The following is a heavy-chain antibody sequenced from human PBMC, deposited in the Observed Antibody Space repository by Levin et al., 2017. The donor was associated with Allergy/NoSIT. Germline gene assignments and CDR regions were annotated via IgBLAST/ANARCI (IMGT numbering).Heavy chain of an antibody. J-gene: IGHJ4*02. V-gene: IGHV3-49*04. CDR3: TRGNPNYYDSSGYHDY. Sequence: GGSLRLSCTASGFTFGDYAMSWVRQAPGKGLEWVGFIRSKAYGGTTEYAASVKGRFTISRDDSKSIAYLQMNSLKTEDTAVYYCTRGNPNYYDSSGYHDYWGQGTLVTVSS. CDR1: GFTFGDYA. D-gene: IGHD3-22*01. CDR2: IRSKAYGGTT.